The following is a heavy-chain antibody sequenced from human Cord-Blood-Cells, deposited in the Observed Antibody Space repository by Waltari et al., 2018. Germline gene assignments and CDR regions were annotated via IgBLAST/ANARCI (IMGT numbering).Heavy chain of an antibody. D-gene: IGHD5-12*01. V-gene: IGHV3-21*01. Sequence: EVQLVESGGGLVKPGGSLRLSCAASGFTFSSYSMTWVRQAPGKGREWVSSISSSSSYIYYADSVKGRFTISRDNAKNSLYLQMNSLRAEDTAVYYCASNSGYDDYWGQGTLVTVSS. CDR1: GFTFSSYS. CDR2: ISSSSSYI. J-gene: IGHJ4*02. CDR3: ASNSGYDDY.